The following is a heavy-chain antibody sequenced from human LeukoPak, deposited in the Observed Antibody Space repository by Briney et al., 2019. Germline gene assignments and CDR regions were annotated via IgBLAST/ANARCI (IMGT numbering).Heavy chain of an antibody. CDR2: IKQDGSEK. CDR3: AREGYYDSSGYAL. Sequence: GGSLRLSCAASGFTFSSYWMSWVRQAPGKGLEWVANIKQDGSEKYYVDSVKGRFTISRDNAENSLYLQMNSLRAEDTAVYYCAREGYYDSSGYALWGQGTLVAVSS. V-gene: IGHV3-7*01. D-gene: IGHD3-22*01. CDR1: GFTFSSYW. J-gene: IGHJ4*02.